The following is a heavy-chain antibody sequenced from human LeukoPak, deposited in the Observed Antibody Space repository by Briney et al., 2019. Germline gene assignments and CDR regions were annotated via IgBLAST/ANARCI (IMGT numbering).Heavy chain of an antibody. CDR2: ISGSGGST. D-gene: IGHD3-3*01. J-gene: IGHJ4*02. V-gene: IGHV3-23*01. CDR1: GFTFSSYA. CDR3: AKGTIFGVVIIFLHFDY. Sequence: GGSLRLSCAASGFTFSSYAMSWVRQAPGKGLEWVSAISGSGGSTYYADSVKGRFTISRDNSKNTLYLQMNSLRAEDTAVYYCAKGTIFGVVIIFLHFDYWGQGTLVTVSS.